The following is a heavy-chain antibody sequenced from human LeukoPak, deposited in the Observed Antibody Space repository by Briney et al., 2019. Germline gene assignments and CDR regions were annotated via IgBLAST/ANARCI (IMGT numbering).Heavy chain of an antibody. D-gene: IGHD6-13*01. J-gene: IGHJ3*02. CDR3: ARWMSWEQQLPFDAFDI. V-gene: IGHV4-61*08. Sequence: SETLSLTCTVSGGSISSGGYYWSWIRQHPGKGLEWIGYIYYSGSTNYNPSLKSRVTISVDTSKNQFSLKLSSVTAADTAVYYCARWMSWEQQLPFDAFDIWGQGTMVTVSS. CDR1: GGSISSGGYY. CDR2: IYYSGST.